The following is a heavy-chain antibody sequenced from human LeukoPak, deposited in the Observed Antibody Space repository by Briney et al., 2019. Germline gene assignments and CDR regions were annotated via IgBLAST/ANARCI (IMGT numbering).Heavy chain of an antibody. CDR1: GGSISSSSYY. J-gene: IGHJ5*02. D-gene: IGHD6-6*01. CDR3: ARYSSSSGWFDP. V-gene: IGHV4-39*01. CDR2: IFYTGIP. Sequence: SETLSLTCTVSGGSISSSSYYWVWMPQPTGKGLEWLGNIFYTGIPYYNPSLKSRVTISVDTSKNQYSLRLTSVNAADTAVYYCARYSSSSGWFDPWGQGTLVTVSS.